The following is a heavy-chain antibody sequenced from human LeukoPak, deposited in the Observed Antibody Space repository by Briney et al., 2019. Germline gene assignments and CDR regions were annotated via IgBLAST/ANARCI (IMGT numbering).Heavy chain of an antibody. CDR2: IYYSGTS. CDR1: GGSISSTNYY. Sequence: SETLSLTCTVSGGSISSTNYYWGWVRQSPGKGLEWIGSIYYSGTSYYNPSFKSRVTISVDTPKNQFSLKLSSVTAADTAVYYCARGDFYYMDVWGKGTTVTVSS. CDR3: ARGDFYYMDV. J-gene: IGHJ6*03. D-gene: IGHD3-16*01. V-gene: IGHV4-39*01.